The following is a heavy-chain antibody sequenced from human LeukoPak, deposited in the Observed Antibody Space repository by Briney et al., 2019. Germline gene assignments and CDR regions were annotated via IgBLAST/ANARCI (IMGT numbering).Heavy chain of an antibody. CDR3: ATQTGRYCSSTSCYNFDY. D-gene: IGHD2-2*02. J-gene: IGHJ4*02. CDR2: IYSGGST. Sequence: GGSLRLSCAASGFTVSSNYMSWVRQAPGKGLEWVSVIYSGGSTYYADSVKGRFTISRDNSKNTLYLQMNSLRAEDTAVYYCATQTGRYCSSTSCYNFDYWGQGTLVTVSS. CDR1: GFTVSSNY. V-gene: IGHV3-53*01.